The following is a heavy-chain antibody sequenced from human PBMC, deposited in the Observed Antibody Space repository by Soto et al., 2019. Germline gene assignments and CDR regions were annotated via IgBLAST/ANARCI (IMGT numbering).Heavy chain of an antibody. J-gene: IGHJ3*02. CDR2: ISSSSSTI. V-gene: IGHV3-48*01. CDR1: GFTFSSYS. Sequence: GGSLRLSCAASGFTFSSYSMNWVRQAPGKGLEWVSYISSSSSTIYYADSVKGRFTISRDNAKNSLYLQMNSLRAEDTAVYYCAAPDRGYCSSTSCQGDAFDIWGQGTMVTVSS. CDR3: AAPDRGYCSSTSCQGDAFDI. D-gene: IGHD2-2*01.